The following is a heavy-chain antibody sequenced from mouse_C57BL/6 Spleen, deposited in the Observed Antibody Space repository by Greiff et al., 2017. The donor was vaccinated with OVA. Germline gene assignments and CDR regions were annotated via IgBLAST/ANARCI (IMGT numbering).Heavy chain of an antibody. CDR2: IYPGSGNT. CDR3: ARLGLWYFDV. D-gene: IGHD4-1*01. CDR1: GYTFTDYY. J-gene: IGHJ1*03. Sequence: QVQLQQSGAELVRPGASVKLSCKASGYTFTDYYINWVKQRPGQGLEWIARIYPGSGNTYYNEKFKGKATLTAEKSSSTAYMQLSSLTSEDSAVYFCARLGLWYFDVWGTGTTVTVSS. V-gene: IGHV1-76*01.